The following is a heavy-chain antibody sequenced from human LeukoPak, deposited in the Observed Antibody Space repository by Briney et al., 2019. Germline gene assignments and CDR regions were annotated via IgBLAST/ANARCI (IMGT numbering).Heavy chain of an antibody. CDR1: GFTFSSYS. CDR2: ISSSGTYI. CDR3: ARDLESGSRDY. Sequence: GGSLRLSCAASGFTFSSYSMNWVRQAPGKGLEWVSSISSSGTYIYYADPVKGRFTISRDNAKNSLYLQMNSLGAEDTAVYYCARDLESGSRDYWGQGTLVTVSS. D-gene: IGHD1-26*01. J-gene: IGHJ4*02. V-gene: IGHV3-21*01.